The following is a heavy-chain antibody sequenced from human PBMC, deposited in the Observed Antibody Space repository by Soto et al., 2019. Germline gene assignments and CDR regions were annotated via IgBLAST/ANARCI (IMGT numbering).Heavy chain of an antibody. CDR3: AREGSLGRWLQPLSF. Sequence: PSETLSLTCTVSGDSISAYSWSWVRQPPGKGLEWIGNIHYNENTKYNPSLKSRVTMSVDTSKNQFSLRLISVTAADTAKYFCAREGSLGRWLQPLSFWGQGTQDTVSS. J-gene: IGHJ1*01. D-gene: IGHD5-12*01. V-gene: IGHV4-59*01. CDR2: IHYNENT. CDR1: GDSISAYS.